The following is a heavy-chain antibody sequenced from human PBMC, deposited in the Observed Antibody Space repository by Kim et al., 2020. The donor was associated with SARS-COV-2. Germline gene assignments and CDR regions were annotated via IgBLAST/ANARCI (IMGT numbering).Heavy chain of an antibody. D-gene: IGHD6-13*01. V-gene: IGHV1-69*01. Sequence: KFQGRVTLTADEATSTAYMELSSLRSEDTAVYYCARGSSIAAAGYLTFDYWGQGTLVTVSS. CDR3: ARGSSIAAAGYLTFDY. J-gene: IGHJ4*02.